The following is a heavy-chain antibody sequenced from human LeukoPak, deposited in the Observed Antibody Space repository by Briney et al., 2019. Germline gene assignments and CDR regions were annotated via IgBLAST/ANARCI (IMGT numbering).Heavy chain of an antibody. CDR3: ARGDTVMAYYSDL. J-gene: IGHJ5*02. V-gene: IGHV3-53*04. Sequence: AGSLSLACAAAGFTASTNCMTWVRPAPGKGREWGSTIYSGGTKCYADSAQGRFTISRHNSRNTLYLQMNSLRAEDTAVYYCARGDTVMAYYSDLWGQGTLVTVSS. CDR2: IYSGGTK. D-gene: IGHD5-18*01. CDR1: GFTASTNC.